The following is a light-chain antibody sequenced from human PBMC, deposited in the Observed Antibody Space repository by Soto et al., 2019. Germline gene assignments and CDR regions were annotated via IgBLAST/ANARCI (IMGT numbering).Light chain of an antibody. CDR1: SSDVGGFKY. J-gene: IGLJ2*01. Sequence: QSALTQPASVSGSPGQSITISCTGTSSDVGGFKYVSWYQQHPGKAPKVMIYEVSNRPLGVSNRFSGSKSGNTASLTISGLQAEDEADYYCSSYTLTSTSVVFGGGTKLTVL. CDR3: SSYTLTSTSVV. V-gene: IGLV2-14*01. CDR2: EVS.